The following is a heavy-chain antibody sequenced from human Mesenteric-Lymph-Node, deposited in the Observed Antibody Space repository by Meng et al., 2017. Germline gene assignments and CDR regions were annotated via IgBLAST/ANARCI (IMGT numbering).Heavy chain of an antibody. D-gene: IGHD1-26*01. J-gene: IGHJ4*02. CDR3: TRGQWGGSY. V-gene: IGHV3-49*04. CDR1: GFTFSSYS. Sequence: GESLKISCAASGFTFSSYSMNWVRQAPGKGLEWVGFIRSKVSGGTTEYAASVKGRFTISRDDSKSIAYLQMNSLKSGDTAVYYCTRGQWGGSYWGQGTLVTVSS. CDR2: IRSKVSGGTT.